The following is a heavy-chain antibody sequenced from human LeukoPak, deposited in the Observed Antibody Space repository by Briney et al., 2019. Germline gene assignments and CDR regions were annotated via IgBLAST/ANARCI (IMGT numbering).Heavy chain of an antibody. CDR3: ARYSSGSTTYYFDY. CDR2: IYYSGST. Sequence: SETLSLTCTVSGGSISSYYWSWIRQPPGKGLEWIGYIYYSGSTNYNPSLKSRVTISVDTSKNQISLKLSSVTAADTAVYYCARYSSGSTTYYFDYWGQGTLVTVSS. CDR1: GGSISSYY. J-gene: IGHJ4*02. V-gene: IGHV4-59*01. D-gene: IGHD6-19*01.